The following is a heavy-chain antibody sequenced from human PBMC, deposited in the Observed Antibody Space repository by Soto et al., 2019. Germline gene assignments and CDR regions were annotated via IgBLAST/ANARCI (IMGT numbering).Heavy chain of an antibody. V-gene: IGHV4-59*01. CDR1: GGSISSYY. J-gene: IGHJ4*02. CDR2: IYYSGST. D-gene: IGHD4-17*01. CDR3: ARAYGDFYFDY. Sequence: SETLSLTCTVSGGSISSYYWSWIRQPPGKGLEWIGYIYYSGSTNYNPSLKSRVTISVDTSKNQFSLKLSSVTAADTAVYYCARAYGDFYFDYWGQGTLVTVSS.